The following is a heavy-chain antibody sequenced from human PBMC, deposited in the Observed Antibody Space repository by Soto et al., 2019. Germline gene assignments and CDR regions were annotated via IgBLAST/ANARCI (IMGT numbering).Heavy chain of an antibody. Sequence: QVQLQESGPGLVKPSETLSLTCTVSGDSISSNTNYWGWIRQPPGKGLEWIASIYSSGSTYYNPSLKNRVTISAVTSKSQVSLKLSSVTAADTAVYYCATRDSVTTYYFDNWGQGILVTVSS. D-gene: IGHD4-17*01. CDR3: ATRDSVTTYYFDN. V-gene: IGHV4-39*01. J-gene: IGHJ4*02. CDR1: GDSISSNTNY. CDR2: IYSSGST.